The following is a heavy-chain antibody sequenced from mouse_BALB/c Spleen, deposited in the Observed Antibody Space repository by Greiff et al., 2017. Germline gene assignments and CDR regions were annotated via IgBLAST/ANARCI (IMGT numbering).Heavy chain of an antibody. CDR1: GFAFSSYD. D-gene: IGHD2-1*01. V-gene: IGHV5-12-1*01. CDR2: ISSGGGST. CDR3: ARQGGNYQAWFAY. Sequence: DVKLVESGGGLVKPGGSLKLSCAASGFAFSSYDMSWVRQTPEKRLEWVAYISSGGGSTYYPDTVKGRFTISRDNAKNTLYLQMSSLKSEDTAMYYCARQGGNYQAWFAYWGQGTLVTVSA. J-gene: IGHJ3*01.